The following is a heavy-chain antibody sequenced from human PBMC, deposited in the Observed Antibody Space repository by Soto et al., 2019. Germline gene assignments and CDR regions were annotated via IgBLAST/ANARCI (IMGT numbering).Heavy chain of an antibody. CDR1: GFSLSDADVG. CDR2: ILSNDEE. CDR3: ARIRGYCSGGSCYFYYFAMDV. J-gene: IGHJ6*02. V-gene: IGHV2-26*01. D-gene: IGHD2-15*01. Sequence: SGPTLVNPTETLTLTCTVSGFSLSDADVGVAWVRQPPGKALEWLAHILSNDEEVFSSSLRTRLTIPKDTSRSQVVLTMSNMEPVDTATYYCARIRGYCSGGSCYFYYFAMDVWGQGTTVTVSS.